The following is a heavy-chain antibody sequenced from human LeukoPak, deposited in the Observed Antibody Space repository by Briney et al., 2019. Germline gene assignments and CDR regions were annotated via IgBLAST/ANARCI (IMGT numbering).Heavy chain of an antibody. J-gene: IGHJ4*02. D-gene: IGHD2-15*01. CDR2: ISYDGSNE. Sequence: GGSLRLSCAASGFTFSTYAMHWVRQAPGKGLEWATVISYDGSNEYYADSVKGRFTISRDNPKNTVFLQMNSLRAEDTAVYYCARDPLSGGSYFDYWGQGTLVTVSS. CDR1: GFTFSTYA. V-gene: IGHV3-30-3*01. CDR3: ARDPLSGGSYFDY.